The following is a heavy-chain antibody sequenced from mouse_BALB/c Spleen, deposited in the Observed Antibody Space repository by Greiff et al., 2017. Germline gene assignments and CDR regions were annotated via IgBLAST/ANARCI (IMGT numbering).Heavy chain of an antibody. J-gene: IGHJ3*01. CDR1: GFTFSSYT. CDR2: ISSGGSYT. Sequence: EVKLMESGGGLVKPGGSLKLSCAASGFTFSSYTMSWVRQTPEKRLEWVATISSGGSYTYYPDSVKGRFTISRDNAKNTLYLQMSSLKSEDTAMYYCTRDQDSSGYVRVWFAYWGQGTLVTVSA. D-gene: IGHD3-2*01. V-gene: IGHV5-6-4*01. CDR3: TRDQDSSGYVRVWFAY.